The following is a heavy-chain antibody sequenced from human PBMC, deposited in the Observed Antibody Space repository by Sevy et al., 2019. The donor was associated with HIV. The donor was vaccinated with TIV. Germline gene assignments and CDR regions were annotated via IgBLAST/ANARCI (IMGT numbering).Heavy chain of an antibody. CDR2: FSNGDST. V-gene: IGHV3-53*01. CDR1: GFTVTSNY. Sequence: GGSLRLSCAATGFTVTSNYMSWVRQGPGKGLEWVSGFSNGDSTQYAYSVKGRFTISRDKSNNTLYLQMDSLRAEDTAVYYCAREAGSSSFDYWGQGTLVTVSS. D-gene: IGHD6-13*01. CDR3: AREAGSSSFDY. J-gene: IGHJ4*02.